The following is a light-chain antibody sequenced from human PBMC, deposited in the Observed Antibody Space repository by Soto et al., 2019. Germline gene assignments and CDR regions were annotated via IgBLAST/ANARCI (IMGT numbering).Light chain of an antibody. J-gene: IGKJ1*01. CDR1: RDVGSD. CDR2: AAS. Sequence: QMTQSPSSLSAYVGEKIIITCRASRDVGSDVSWYQQKPGQAPKLLIYAASNLHTGVPSRFSGSRSGTEFTLTISSLQPEDFASYYCLQDYGDSWTFGQGTKVDIK. V-gene: IGKV1-6*01. CDR3: LQDYGDSWT.